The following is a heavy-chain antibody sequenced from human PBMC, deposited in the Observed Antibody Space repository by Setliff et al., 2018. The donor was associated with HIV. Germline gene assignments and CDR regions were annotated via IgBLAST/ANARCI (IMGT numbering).Heavy chain of an antibody. CDR1: GFTFDDYG. J-gene: IGHJ6*02. CDR2: VKQDGSEQ. CDR3: ARPTNIDTLYYGSQTFYMYYYGLDV. V-gene: IGHV3-7*01. Sequence: PGGSLRLSCAASGFTFDDYGMSCVRQAPGKGLEWLANVKQDGSEQYYLDSVKGRFTISRDNAKNSLYLQMNSLRADDTAVYFCARPTNIDTLYYGSQTFYMYYYGLDVWGQGTTVTVSS. D-gene: IGHD1-26*01.